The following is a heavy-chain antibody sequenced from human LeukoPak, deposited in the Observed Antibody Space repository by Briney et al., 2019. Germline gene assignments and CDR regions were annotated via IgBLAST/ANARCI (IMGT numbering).Heavy chain of an antibody. CDR3: ARVLSTHYYYYYMDV. CDR1: GFTFSSYS. D-gene: IGHD3-3*02. J-gene: IGHJ6*03. CDR2: ISSSSSYI. Sequence: GGSLRLSCAASGFTFSSYSMNWVRQAPGKGLEWVSSISSSSSYIYYADSVKGRFTISRDNAKNSLYLQMNSLRAEDTAVYYCARVLSTHYYYYYMDVWGKGTTVTVSS. V-gene: IGHV3-21*01.